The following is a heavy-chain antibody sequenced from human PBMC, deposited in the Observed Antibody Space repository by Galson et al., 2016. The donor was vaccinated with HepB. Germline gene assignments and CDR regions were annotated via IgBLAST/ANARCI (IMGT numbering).Heavy chain of an antibody. D-gene: IGHD1-26*01. CDR2: ITWNSNKM. CDR3: AKDMISSGSYYAFDY. CDR1: GFAFDDYA. V-gene: IGHV3-9*01. Sequence: SLRLSCAASGFAFDDYAMHWVRQAPGKGLEWVSGITWNSNKMDYADSVKGRFTVSRDNAKMSVFLQMDSLRTEDTALYYCAKDMISSGSYYAFDYWGQGALVTVSS. J-gene: IGHJ4*02.